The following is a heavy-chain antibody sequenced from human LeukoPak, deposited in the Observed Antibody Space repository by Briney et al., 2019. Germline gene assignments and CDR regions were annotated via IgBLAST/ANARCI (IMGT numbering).Heavy chain of an antibody. CDR1: GGSISSYY. CDR2: IYYSGST. CDR3: ARGYDMTTDAFDI. J-gene: IGHJ3*02. D-gene: IGHD3-22*01. V-gene: IGHV4-59*01. Sequence: SETLSLTCTVSGGSISSYYWSWIRQPPGEGLEWIGYIYYSGSTNYNPSLKSRVTISVDTSKNQFSLKLSSVTAADTAVYYCARGYDMTTDAFDIWGQGTMVTVSS.